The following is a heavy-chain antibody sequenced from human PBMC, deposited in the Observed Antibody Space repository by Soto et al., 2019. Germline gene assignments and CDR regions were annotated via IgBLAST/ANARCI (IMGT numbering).Heavy chain of an antibody. CDR3: ARAGYTAMVTGYYYYGMDV. D-gene: IGHD5-18*01. CDR2: ISDGGST. CDR1: GASIYTYY. J-gene: IGHJ6*02. V-gene: IGHV4-59*01. Sequence: SETLSLTCNVSGASIYTYYWNWIRQSPGKGLEWIGYISDGGSTNYNPSLESRVTISVDTSKNQFSLKLSSVTAADTAVYYCARAGYTAMVTGYYYYGMDVWGQGTTVTVSS.